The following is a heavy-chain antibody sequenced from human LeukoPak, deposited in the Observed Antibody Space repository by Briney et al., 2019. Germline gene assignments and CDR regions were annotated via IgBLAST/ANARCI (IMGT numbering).Heavy chain of an antibody. Sequence: SVTVSFKSSVGTFIIYAISWVRQAPGQGLEWMGRIIPIFGTANYAQKFQGRVTITADKSTSTAYMELSSLRSEDTAVYYCARDRYYWGQGTLVTVSS. CDR1: VGTFIIYA. CDR3: ARDRYY. V-gene: IGHV1-69*06. J-gene: IGHJ4*02. CDR2: IIPIFGTA.